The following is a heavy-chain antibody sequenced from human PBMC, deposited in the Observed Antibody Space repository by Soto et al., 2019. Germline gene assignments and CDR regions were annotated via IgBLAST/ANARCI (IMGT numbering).Heavy chain of an antibody. Sequence: EVQLVETGGGVVQPGGSLRLSCAVSGFTFSDHYMDWVRQAPGKGLEWVGRSRNKANSYTTEYAASVKGRFTISREDSENSLYLQMNSLKTEDTAVYYCTSARSRRYAFDFWGQGTLVTVSS. CDR3: TSARSRRYAFDF. D-gene: IGHD3-9*01. CDR1: GFTFSDHY. J-gene: IGHJ4*02. V-gene: IGHV3-72*01. CDR2: SRNKANSYTT.